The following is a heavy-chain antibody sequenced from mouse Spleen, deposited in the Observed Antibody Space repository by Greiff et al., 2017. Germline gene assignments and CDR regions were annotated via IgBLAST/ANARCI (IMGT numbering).Heavy chain of an antibody. CDR3: TGDGSFFAY. Sequence: EVHLVESGGGLVQPGGSMKLSCVASGFTFSNYWMNWVRQSPEKGLEWVAQIRLKSDNYATHYAESVKGRFTISRDDSKSSVYLQMNNLRAEDTGIYYCTGDGSFFAYWGQGTLVTVSA. J-gene: IGHJ3*01. CDR1: GFTFSNYW. D-gene: IGHD1-1*02. V-gene: IGHV6-3*01. CDR2: IRLKSDNYAT.